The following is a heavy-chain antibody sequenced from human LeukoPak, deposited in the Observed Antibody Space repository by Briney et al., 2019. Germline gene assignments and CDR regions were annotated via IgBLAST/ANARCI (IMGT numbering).Heavy chain of an antibody. J-gene: IGHJ3*02. CDR3: AKDLGYYDSSGYYYRDAFDI. CDR1: RFTFSRYA. V-gene: IGHV3-23*01. CDR2: ISGSSGST. D-gene: IGHD3-22*01. Sequence: GGSLRLSCTASRFTFSRYAMNWVRQAPGKGLEWVSAISGSSGSTYYADSVKGRFTVSSDNSRNTLYLQMNSLRAEDTAVYYCAKDLGYYDSSGYYYRDAFDIWGQGTMVTVSS.